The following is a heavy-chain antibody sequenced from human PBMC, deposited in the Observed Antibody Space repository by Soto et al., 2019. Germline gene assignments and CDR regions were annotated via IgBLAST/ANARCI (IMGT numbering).Heavy chain of an antibody. J-gene: IGHJ4*02. Sequence: PSETLSLTCTVSGGSISSYYWSWIRQPAGKGLEWIGRIYTSGSTNYNPSLKSRVTMSVDTSKNQFSLKLSSVTAADTAVYYCARNSVWGSYRYLDYWGQGTLVTVSS. V-gene: IGHV4-4*07. CDR2: IYTSGST. CDR1: GGSISSYY. CDR3: ARNSVWGSYRYLDY. D-gene: IGHD3-16*02.